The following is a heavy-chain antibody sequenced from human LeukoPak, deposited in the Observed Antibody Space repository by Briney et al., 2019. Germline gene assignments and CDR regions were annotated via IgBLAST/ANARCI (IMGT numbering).Heavy chain of an antibody. CDR1: GGTFSSYA. D-gene: IGHD6-13*01. J-gene: IGHJ6*03. CDR3: ARGGSSSWYGDYYYYMDV. Sequence: SVKVSCKASGGTFSSYAISWVRQAPGQGLEWMGGIIPLFGTANYAQKFQGRVTITTDESTSTAYMELSSLRSEDTAVYYCARGGSSSWYGDYYYYMDVWDKGTTVTVSS. V-gene: IGHV1-69*05. CDR2: IIPLFGTA.